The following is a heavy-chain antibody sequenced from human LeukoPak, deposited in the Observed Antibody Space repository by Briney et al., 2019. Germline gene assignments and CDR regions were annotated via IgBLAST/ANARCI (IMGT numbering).Heavy chain of an antibody. V-gene: IGHV4-59*08. CDR3: ARHVDYDPFFDY. D-gene: IGHD4-17*01. J-gene: IGHJ4*02. CDR1: GGSISSYY. Sequence: SETLSLTCTVSGGSISSYYWSWIRQPPGKGLEWIAYIYYSGSTNYNPSLKSRVTISVDTSKSQFSLKLNSVTAADTAVYYCARHVDYDPFFDYWGQGILVTVSS. CDR2: IYYSGST.